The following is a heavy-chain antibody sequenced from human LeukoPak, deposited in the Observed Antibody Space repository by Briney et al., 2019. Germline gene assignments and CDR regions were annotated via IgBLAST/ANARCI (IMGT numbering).Heavy chain of an antibody. CDR3: ARERWYYYDSSGYPFDY. V-gene: IGHV4-39*07. J-gene: IGHJ4*02. CDR2: IYYSGST. D-gene: IGHD3-22*01. CDR1: GGSISSSSYY. Sequence: PSETLSLTCTVSGGSISSSSYYWGWIRQPPGKGLEWIGSIYYSGSTYYNPSLKSRVTISVDTSKNQFSLKLSSVTAADTAVYYCARERWYYYDSSGYPFDYWGQGTLVTVSS.